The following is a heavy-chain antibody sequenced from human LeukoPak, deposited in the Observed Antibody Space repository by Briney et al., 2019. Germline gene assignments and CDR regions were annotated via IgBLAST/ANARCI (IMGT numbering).Heavy chain of an antibody. CDR1: GFTLSNYE. Sequence: GGSLRLSCAASGFTLSNYEMSWVRQAPGKGLGWVSYISRSGSTIHYADSVKGRFTISRDSAENSLYLQMNSLRVEDTAVYYCARDGLDYGDYWDCWGPGTLVTVSS. V-gene: IGHV3-48*03. J-gene: IGHJ4*02. CDR3: ARDGLDYGDYWDC. D-gene: IGHD4-17*01. CDR2: ISRSGSTI.